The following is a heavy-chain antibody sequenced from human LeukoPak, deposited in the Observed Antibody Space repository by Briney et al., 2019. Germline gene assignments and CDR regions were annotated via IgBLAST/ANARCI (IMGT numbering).Heavy chain of an antibody. CDR3: AKDTYYYDSSGPPDY. D-gene: IGHD3-22*01. V-gene: IGHV3-23*01. J-gene: IGHJ4*02. CDR2: ISGSGGST. Sequence: GGSLRLSCAASGFTFSSYAMSWVRQAPGKGLEWVSAISGSGGSTYYADSVKGRFTISRDNSKNTLYLQMNSLRAEDTAVYYCAKDTYYYDSSGPPDYWGQGTLVTVFS. CDR1: GFTFSSYA.